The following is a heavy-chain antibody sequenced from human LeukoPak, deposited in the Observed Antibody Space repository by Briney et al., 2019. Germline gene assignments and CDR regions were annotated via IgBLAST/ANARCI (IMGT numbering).Heavy chain of an antibody. CDR2: VKNRGDGRTT. CDR1: GFIFSNYG. CDR3: TTEYFGGFEY. J-gene: IGHJ4*02. D-gene: IGHD3-16*01. Sequence: GGSLRLSCAASGFIFSNYGMNWVRQAPGKGLEWVGRVKNRGDGRTTDYAAPVKGRFIISRDDSKKTVYLQMDSLKTEDTAAYFCTTEYFGGFEYWGQGTLVTVSS. V-gene: IGHV3-15*07.